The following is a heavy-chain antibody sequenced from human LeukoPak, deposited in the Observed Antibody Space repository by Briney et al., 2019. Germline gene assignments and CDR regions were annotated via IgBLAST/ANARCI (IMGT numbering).Heavy chain of an antibody. CDR3: ARRSRDSFGPFDY. V-gene: IGHV4-4*02. Sequence: SETLSLTCAVSGGSISSSNWWSWVRQPPGKGLEWIGEIYDSGSTNYNPSLKSRVTISVDKSKNQFSLKLNSVTAADTAVYYCARRSRDSFGPFDYWGQGTLVTVSS. J-gene: IGHJ4*02. CDR2: IYDSGST. CDR1: GGSISSSNW. D-gene: IGHD5-18*01.